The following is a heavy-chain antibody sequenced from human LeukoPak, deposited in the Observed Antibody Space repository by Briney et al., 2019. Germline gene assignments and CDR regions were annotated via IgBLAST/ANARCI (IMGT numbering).Heavy chain of an antibody. V-gene: IGHV3-30-3*01. J-gene: IGHJ4*02. Sequence: GGSLRLSCAASGFTFSSYSMHWVRQAPGKGLEWVAVISYDGSTKYYADSVKGRFTISRDNSKNTLYLQMNSLRAEDTAVYYCARDKLVGATHFDYWGQGTLVTVSS. CDR2: ISYDGSTK. D-gene: IGHD1-26*01. CDR1: GFTFSSYS. CDR3: ARDKLVGATHFDY.